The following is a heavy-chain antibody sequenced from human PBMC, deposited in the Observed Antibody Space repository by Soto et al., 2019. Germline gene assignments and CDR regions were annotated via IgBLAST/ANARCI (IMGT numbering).Heavy chain of an antibody. CDR1: GFTFSSYA. D-gene: IGHD3-3*01. J-gene: IGHJ6*02. Sequence: GGSLRLSCAASGFTFSSYAMSWVRQAPGKGLEWVSAISGSGGSTYYADSVTGRFTISRDNSKNTLYLQMNSLRAEDTAVYYCAKMSGSQTYYYGMDVWGQGTTVTVSS. V-gene: IGHV3-23*01. CDR2: ISGSGGST. CDR3: AKMSGSQTYYYGMDV.